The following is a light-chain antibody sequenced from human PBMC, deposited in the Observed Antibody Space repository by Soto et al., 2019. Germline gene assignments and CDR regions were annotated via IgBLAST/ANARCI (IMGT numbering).Light chain of an antibody. CDR2: DAS. CDR3: QHRTNGPLT. Sequence: EIVLTQSPVNVSLSPGERATLSCRASQSVNSFLAWYQQKPGQAPRLLIYDASKRATGIPARFSGSGSGTDFTLTISSLEPEDVAVYYCQHRTNGPLTFGGGT. V-gene: IGKV3-11*01. CDR1: QSVNSF. J-gene: IGKJ4*01.